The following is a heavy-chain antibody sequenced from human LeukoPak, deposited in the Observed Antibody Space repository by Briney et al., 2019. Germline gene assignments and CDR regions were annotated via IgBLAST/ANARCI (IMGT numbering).Heavy chain of an antibody. Sequence: AGGSLRLSCAASGFTFSDSAIHWVRQASGKGLEWVGRIRSKGYNYATENAASVEGRFAISRDDSKNTAYLQMNSLKTKDTAVYYCSSSGGATISRYWGQGTLVTVSS. D-gene: IGHD5-12*01. CDR3: SSSGGATISRY. J-gene: IGHJ4*02. CDR1: GFTFSDSA. CDR2: IRSKGYNYAT. V-gene: IGHV3-73*01.